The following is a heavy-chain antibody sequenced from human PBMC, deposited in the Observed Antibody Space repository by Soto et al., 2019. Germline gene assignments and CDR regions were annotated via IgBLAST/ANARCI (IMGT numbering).Heavy chain of an antibody. CDR1: GFSFSISP. J-gene: IGHJ4*02. V-gene: IGHV3-30-3*01. CDR2: ISYDGTNK. Sequence: GGSLRLACSASGFSFSISPMHWVRQAPGKGPEWVALISYDGTNKFYADSVKGRFTISRDNSKSTLYLQVDSLRPEDAAVYYCARDPKTSGGQHWAFNYFDSWGQGTLVTVSS. CDR3: ARDPKTSGGQHWAFNYFDS. D-gene: IGHD7-27*01.